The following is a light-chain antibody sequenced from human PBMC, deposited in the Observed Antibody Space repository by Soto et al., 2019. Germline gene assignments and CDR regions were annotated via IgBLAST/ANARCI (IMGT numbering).Light chain of an antibody. V-gene: IGKV1-5*01. J-gene: IGKJ1*01. CDR1: QSISSY. CDR2: DAS. Sequence: DIQMTQSPSSLSASLVDRVTITCRASQSISSYLNWYQQKPGKAPKLLIYDASSLESGVPSRFSGSGSGTEFTLTISSLQPDDFATYYCQQFNSYSPGAFGQGTKVDIK. CDR3: QQFNSYSPGA.